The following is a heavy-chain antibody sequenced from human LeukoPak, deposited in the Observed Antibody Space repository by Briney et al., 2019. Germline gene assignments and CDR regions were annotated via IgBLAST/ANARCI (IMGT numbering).Heavy chain of an antibody. CDR3: ARVDEHYYYYYMDV. Sequence: GGSLRLSCAASGFTFSSYSMNWVRQAPGKGLEWVANIKQDGSEKYYVDSVKGRFTISRDNAKNSLYLQMSSLRAEDTAVYYCARVDEHYYYYYMDVWGKGTTVTVSS. CDR2: IKQDGSEK. V-gene: IGHV3-7*01. CDR1: GFTFSSYS. J-gene: IGHJ6*03.